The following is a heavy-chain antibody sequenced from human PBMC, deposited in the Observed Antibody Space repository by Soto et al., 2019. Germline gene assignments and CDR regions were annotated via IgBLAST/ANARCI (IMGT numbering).Heavy chain of an antibody. CDR3: ARDGSGYRSRASPMDV. J-gene: IGHJ6*02. CDR2: IIPIFGTA. D-gene: IGHD3-22*01. CDR1: GDTFSSYA. V-gene: IGHV1-69*01. Sequence: QVQLVQSGAEVKKPGSSVKVSCKASGDTFSSYAISWVRQAPGQGLEWMGGIIPIFGTANYAQKFQGRVTITADESRSTAYMEVSSLRSEDTAVYYCARDGSGYRSRASPMDVWGQGTTVTVSS.